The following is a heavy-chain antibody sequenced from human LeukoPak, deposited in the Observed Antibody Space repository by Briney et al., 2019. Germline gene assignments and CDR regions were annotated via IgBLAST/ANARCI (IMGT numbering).Heavy chain of an antibody. D-gene: IGHD1-1*01. J-gene: IGHJ4*02. CDR3: ARAHPGGGYVDY. CDR2: INTDGSST. Sequence: GGSLRLSCAASGFTFSSYWMHWVRQAPGKGLVWVSRINTDGSSTSCADSVKGRFTISRDNAKNTLYLQMNSLRAEDTAVYYCARAHPGGGYVDYWGQGTLVTVSS. V-gene: IGHV3-74*01. CDR1: GFTFSSYW.